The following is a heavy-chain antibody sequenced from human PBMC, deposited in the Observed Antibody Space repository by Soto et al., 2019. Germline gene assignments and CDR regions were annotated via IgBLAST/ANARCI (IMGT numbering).Heavy chain of an antibody. CDR3: ERGRGSSWYFSYYGMDV. Sequence: PSETLSLTCSVSETSISSGHYHWSWIRQFPGKGLEWIGYIYYSGTTYYNPSLKSRVAISVDTSKSQFSLRLGYVTAADTDVYYCERGRGSSWYFSYYGMDVWGQGTTVTVSS. J-gene: IGHJ6*02. D-gene: IGHD6-13*01. CDR2: IYYSGTT. CDR1: ETSISSGHYH. V-gene: IGHV4-31*03.